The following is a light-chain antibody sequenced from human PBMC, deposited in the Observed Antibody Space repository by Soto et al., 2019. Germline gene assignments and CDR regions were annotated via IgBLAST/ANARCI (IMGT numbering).Light chain of an antibody. CDR3: ATYAGRTNYVM. Sequence: QSALTQPPSASGSPGQSVTISCSGTGSDIGGSNYVSWYQHHPGKVPKLILYEVDKWPSGIRCRFSGSKSGNTASLTISGLQAEDEAFYYCATYAGRTNYVMFGGGTKLTVL. V-gene: IGLV2-8*01. CDR1: GSDIGGSNY. CDR2: EVD. J-gene: IGLJ3*02.